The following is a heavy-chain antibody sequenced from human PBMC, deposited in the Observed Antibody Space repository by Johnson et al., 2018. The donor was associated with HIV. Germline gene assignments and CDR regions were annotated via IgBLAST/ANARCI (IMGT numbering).Heavy chain of an antibody. Sequence: EVLLVESGGGLVQPGRSLRLSCAASGFTFDDYAMHWVRQAPGKGLEWVSGFSWNSGSTGYADSVKGRFNISRDNAKNSLYLQMNSLRAEDTALYYCAREAGSGSYSPWRPDAFDIWGQGTMVTVSS. J-gene: IGHJ3*02. CDR2: FSWNSGST. D-gene: IGHD3-10*01. CDR3: AREAGSGSYSPWRPDAFDI. V-gene: IGHV3-9*01. CDR1: GFTFDDYA.